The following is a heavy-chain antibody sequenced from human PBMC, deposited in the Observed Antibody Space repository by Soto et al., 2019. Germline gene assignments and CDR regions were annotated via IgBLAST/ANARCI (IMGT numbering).Heavy chain of an antibody. CDR3: ARDLEKGGGSAGFDY. J-gene: IGHJ4*02. Sequence: ASVKVSCKASGYTFTVYYMHWVRQAPGQGLEWMGWINPKSGGTMYPQKFQGRVTMTWDTSISTAYMALTRLRSDDTAVYYCARDLEKGGGSAGFDYWGQGTLVTVSS. CDR2: INPKSGGT. V-gene: IGHV1-2*02. D-gene: IGHD1-26*01. CDR1: GYTFTVYY.